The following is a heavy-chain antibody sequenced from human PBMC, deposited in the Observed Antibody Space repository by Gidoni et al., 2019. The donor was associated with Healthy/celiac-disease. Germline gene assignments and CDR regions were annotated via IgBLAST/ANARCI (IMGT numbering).Heavy chain of an antibody. V-gene: IGHV3-23*04. CDR3: AKRVQVAVAGFDY. CDR2: ISGIGGST. CDR1: GFTFSSYG. J-gene: IGHJ4*02. Sequence: EVQMVESGGGLVQPGGSLRLSCAASGFTFSSYGMRGVRKAPGKGLGWVSVISGIGGSTYYAASVTRRFTISRDTAKHPLYLQMNSLIAEDTAVYYCAKRVQVAVAGFDYWGQGTLVTVSS. D-gene: IGHD6-19*01.